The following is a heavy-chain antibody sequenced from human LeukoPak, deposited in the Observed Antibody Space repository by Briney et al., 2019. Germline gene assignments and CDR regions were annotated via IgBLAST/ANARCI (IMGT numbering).Heavy chain of an antibody. CDR3: AKDSLGYSGSSDD. J-gene: IGHJ4*02. Sequence: PGGTLRLSCAASGFTFSSYGMSWVRQAPGKGLEWVSAISGSGGSTYYADSVKGRFTISRDNSNNTLYLQMNSRRAGDTTVYVCAKDSLGYSGSSDDWGQGTLVTVSS. D-gene: IGHD1-26*01. CDR1: GFTFSSYG. CDR2: ISGSGGST. V-gene: IGHV3-23*01.